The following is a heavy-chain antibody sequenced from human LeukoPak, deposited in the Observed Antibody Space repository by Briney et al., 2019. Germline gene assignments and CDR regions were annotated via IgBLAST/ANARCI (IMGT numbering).Heavy chain of an antibody. J-gene: IGHJ4*02. Sequence: ASVKVSCKASGYTFTSYGISWVRQAPGQGLEWMGWISAYNGNTNYAQKFQGRVTMTRDTSISTAYMELSRLRSDDTAVYYCARDLSKRGKHFGELDYWGQGTLVTVSS. CDR3: ARDLSKRGKHFGELDY. V-gene: IGHV1-18*01. CDR2: ISAYNGNT. CDR1: GYTFTSYG. D-gene: IGHD3-10*01.